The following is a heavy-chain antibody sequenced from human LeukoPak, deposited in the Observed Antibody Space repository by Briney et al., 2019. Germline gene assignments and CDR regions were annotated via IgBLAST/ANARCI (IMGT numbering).Heavy chain of an antibody. D-gene: IGHD3-10*01. J-gene: IGHJ5*02. CDR3: ARAGLSSGSYLLDP. CDR2: IYYSGTT. V-gene: IGHV4-59*12. Sequence: SETLSLTCTVSGASISSYYWSWIRQPPGKGLEWIGYIYYSGTTNYNPSLKSRVTISIDTSKNQFSLKLSSVTAADTAVYYCARAGLSSGSYLLDPWGQGTLVTVSS. CDR1: GASISSYY.